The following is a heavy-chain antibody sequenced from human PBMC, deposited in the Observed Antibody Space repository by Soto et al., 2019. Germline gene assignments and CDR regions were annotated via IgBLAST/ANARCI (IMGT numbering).Heavy chain of an antibody. CDR3: AKDLPRATVTTLHYYCGMDV. V-gene: IGHV3-23*01. CDR2: IGGSGGST. J-gene: IGHJ6*02. D-gene: IGHD4-17*01. CDR1: GFTFSSYA. Sequence: EVQLLESGGGLVQPGGSLRLSCAASGFTFSSYAMSWVRQAPGKGLEWVSAIGGSGGSTYYADSVKGRFTISRDNSKNTLYLQMNSLRAEDTAVYYCAKDLPRATVTTLHYYCGMDVWGQGTTVTVSS.